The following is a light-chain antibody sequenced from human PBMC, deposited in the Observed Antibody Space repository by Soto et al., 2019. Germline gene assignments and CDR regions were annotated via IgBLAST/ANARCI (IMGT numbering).Light chain of an antibody. CDR1: QGVGRF. CDR3: QQRGGWPLT. CDR2: DAS. V-gene: IGKV3-11*01. J-gene: IGKJ4*01. Sequence: EIVLTQSPATLSLSPGVRAALSCRASQGVGRFLAWYQQKPGQAPRLLIYDASNRATGIPARFSGSGSETDFTLAIDNLEPEDFAVYYCQQRGGWPLTFGGGTKVEIK.